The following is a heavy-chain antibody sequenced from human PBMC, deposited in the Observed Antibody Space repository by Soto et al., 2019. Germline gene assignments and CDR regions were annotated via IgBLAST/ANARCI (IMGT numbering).Heavy chain of an antibody. CDR2: VSGDNGNT. Sequence: QVQLVQSGAEVKKPGTSVKVSCTASGYTFSSHGISWVRQAPGQGLQWIGWVSGDNGNTNYAQSLQGRGTMTTDTSTNTGHMELRSLRSDDTAVYYGAGDLGYCRSGTGQREGFDPWGQGTLVIVSS. J-gene: IGHJ5*02. CDR3: AGDLGYCRSGTGQREGFDP. V-gene: IGHV1-18*01. CDR1: GYTFSSHG. D-gene: IGHD2-2*01.